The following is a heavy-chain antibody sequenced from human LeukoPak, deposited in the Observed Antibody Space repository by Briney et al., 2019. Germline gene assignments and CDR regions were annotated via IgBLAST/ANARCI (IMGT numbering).Heavy chain of an antibody. Sequence: PGGSLRLSCAASGFTSSPYGMHWVRQAPGKGLEWVAVISYDGSNKYYADSVKGRFTISRDNSKNTLYLQMNSLRAEDTAVYYCAKDRGSGYCSSTSCSNWFDPWGQGTLVTVSS. CDR2: ISYDGSNK. CDR3: AKDRGSGYCSSTSCSNWFDP. J-gene: IGHJ5*02. D-gene: IGHD2-2*01. CDR1: GFTSSPYG. V-gene: IGHV3-30*18.